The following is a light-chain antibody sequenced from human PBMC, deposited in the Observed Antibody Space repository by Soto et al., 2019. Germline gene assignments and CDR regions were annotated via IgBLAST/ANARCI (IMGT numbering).Light chain of an antibody. J-gene: IGLJ1*01. CDR1: SSDIGIYKY. CDR2: EVT. CDR3: SSYTTSSTRV. V-gene: IGLV2-14*01. Sequence: QSALTQPASVSGSPGQSIAISCTGSSSDIGIYKYVSWYRQHPGKVPKLIIYEVTNRPSGVSNRFSGSKSGNTASLTISGLQAEDEADYYCSSYTTSSTRVFGPGTKVTVL.